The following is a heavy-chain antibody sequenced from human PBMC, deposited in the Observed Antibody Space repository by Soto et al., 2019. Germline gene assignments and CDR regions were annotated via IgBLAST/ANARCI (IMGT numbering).Heavy chain of an antibody. D-gene: IGHD3-22*01. Sequence: EVQLLESGGGLVQPGGSLRLSCAASGFTFSSYAMSWVRQAPGKGLEWVSAISGSGGSTYYADSVKGRFTISRDNSKNTLYLQMNSLRAGETALYYCARAYDSSGYYHSGLDYWGQGTLVTVSS. V-gene: IGHV3-23*01. CDR3: ARAYDSSGYYHSGLDY. J-gene: IGHJ4*02. CDR1: GFTFSSYA. CDR2: ISGSGGST.